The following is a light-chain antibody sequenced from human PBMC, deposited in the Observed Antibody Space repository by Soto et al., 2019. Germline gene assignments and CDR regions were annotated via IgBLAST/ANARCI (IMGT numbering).Light chain of an antibody. Sequence: QSVLTQPPSVSGAPGQMVTISCTGSYSNIGAGYDVHWYQQLPGTAPKLLIYGNSNRPSGVPDRFSGSKSGTSASLAITGLQAEDEADYYCRSYNNSRSHAVFGGGTKLTVL. CDR3: RSYNNSRSHAV. J-gene: IGLJ2*01. CDR1: YSNIGAGYD. V-gene: IGLV1-40*01. CDR2: GNS.